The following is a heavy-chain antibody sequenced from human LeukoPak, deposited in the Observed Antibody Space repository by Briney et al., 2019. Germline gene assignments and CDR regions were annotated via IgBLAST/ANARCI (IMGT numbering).Heavy chain of an antibody. CDR2: INPNSGGT. CDR3: ARDHELGYCSGGSCYSGSFDY. J-gene: IGHJ4*02. D-gene: IGHD2-15*01. CDR1: GYTFTGYY. Sequence: ASVKVSCKASGYTFTGYYMHWVRQAPGQGLEWMGRINPNSGGTNYAQKFQGRVTMTRDTSISTAYMELSRLRSDDTAVYYCARDHELGYCSGGSCYSGSFDYWGQGTLVTVSS. V-gene: IGHV1-2*06.